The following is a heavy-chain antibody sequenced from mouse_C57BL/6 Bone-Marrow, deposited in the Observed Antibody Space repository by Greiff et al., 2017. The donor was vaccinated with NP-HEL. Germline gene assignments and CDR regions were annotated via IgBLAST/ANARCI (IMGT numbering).Heavy chain of an antibody. CDR3: ARRVYYDYAFAY. Sequence: QVQLQQSGAELVKPGASVKISCKASGYAFSSYWMNWVKQRPGKGLEWIGQIYPGDGDTNYNGKFKGKATLTADKSSSTAYMQLSSLTSEDSAVYFCARRVYYDYAFAYWGQGTLVTVSA. V-gene: IGHV1-80*01. CDR1: GYAFSSYW. CDR2: IYPGDGDT. J-gene: IGHJ3*01. D-gene: IGHD2-4*01.